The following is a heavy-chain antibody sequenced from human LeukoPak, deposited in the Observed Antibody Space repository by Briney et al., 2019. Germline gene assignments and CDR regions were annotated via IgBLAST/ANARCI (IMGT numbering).Heavy chain of an antibody. CDR3: AREGYSYGSAGYFDY. CDR1: GFTFSSYW. CDR2: IKQDGSEK. J-gene: IGHJ4*02. V-gene: IGHV3-7*01. Sequence: GGSLRLSCAASGFTFSSYWMSWVRQAPGKGLEWVANIKQDGSEKYYVDSVKGRFTISRDNAKNSLYLQMNSLRAEDTAVYYCAREGYSYGSAGYFDYWGQGTLVTVSS. D-gene: IGHD5-18*01.